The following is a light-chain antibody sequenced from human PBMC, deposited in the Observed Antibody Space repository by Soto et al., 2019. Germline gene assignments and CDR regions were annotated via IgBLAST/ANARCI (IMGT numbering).Light chain of an antibody. CDR2: DND. CDR3: AAWEDSLNARYV. CDR1: NSNIGSNS. Sequence: QSALTQPPSASGTPGQRVTISCSGSNSNIGSNSVTWYQQLPGTAPYLLIYDNDRRPSGVPARFSGSKSGTSAPLVISGLQSEDEADYYCAAWEDSLNARYVFGTGTKVTVL. V-gene: IGLV1-44*01. J-gene: IGLJ1*01.